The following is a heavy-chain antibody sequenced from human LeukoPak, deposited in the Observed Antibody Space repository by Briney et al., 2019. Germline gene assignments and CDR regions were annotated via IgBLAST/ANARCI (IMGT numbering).Heavy chain of an antibody. CDR1: GGSISSYY. CDR3: AKGTDRRYFDY. Sequence: PSETLSLTCTVSGGSISSYYWSWIRQPAGKGLEWIGRIYTSGRANYNPSFRSRVTMSVDMSKNQCSLKLTSVTAADTAVYYCAKGTDRRYFDYWGQGTLVTVSS. D-gene: IGHD3/OR15-3a*01. J-gene: IGHJ4*02. V-gene: IGHV4-4*07. CDR2: IYTSGRA.